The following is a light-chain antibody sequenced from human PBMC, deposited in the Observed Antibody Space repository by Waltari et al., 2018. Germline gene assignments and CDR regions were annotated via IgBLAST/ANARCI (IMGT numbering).Light chain of an antibody. CDR3: ATWDDSLSVYV. J-gene: IGLJ6*01. CDR2: STH. CDR1: TSNIGGNS. Sequence: LTQPPSASGTPGQRVTISCSGSTSNIGGNSFHWYQQLPGTAPKLLMYSTHQRPSGVPDRFSGSKSGTSASLAISELQSDDEGDYYCATWDDSLSVYVFGSGTTVTVL. V-gene: IGLV1-44*01.